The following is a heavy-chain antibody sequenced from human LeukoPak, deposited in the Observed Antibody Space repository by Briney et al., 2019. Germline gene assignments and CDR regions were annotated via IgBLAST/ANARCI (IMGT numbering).Heavy chain of an antibody. J-gene: IGHJ4*02. D-gene: IGHD6-13*01. CDR1: GGTFSSYA. CDR3: AREGGRGYSSSWFDY. CDR2: IVPILGIA. V-gene: IGHV1-69*04. Sequence: SVKVSCKASGGTFSSYAISWVRQAPGQGLEWMGRIVPILGIANYAQKFQGRVTVTADKSTSTAYMELSSLRSEDTAVYYCAREGGRGYSSSWFDYWGQGTLVTVSS.